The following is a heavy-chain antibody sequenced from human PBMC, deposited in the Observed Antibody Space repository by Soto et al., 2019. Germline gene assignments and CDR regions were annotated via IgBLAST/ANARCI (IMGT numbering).Heavy chain of an antibody. Sequence: QLHLQEAGPALVKPSETLSLTCTVSGGSIGSRGYYWGWIRQPPGKGLEWIGTSYYSGSTYYNPSLKSRVTISVDTSKNQFSLKLSSVTAADTAVYYCATRNWFDPWGQGNLVSVSS. J-gene: IGHJ5*02. V-gene: IGHV4-39*01. CDR2: SYYSGST. CDR3: ATRNWFDP. CDR1: GGSIGSRGYY.